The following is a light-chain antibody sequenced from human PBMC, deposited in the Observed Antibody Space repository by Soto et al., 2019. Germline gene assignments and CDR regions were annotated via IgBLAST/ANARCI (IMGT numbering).Light chain of an antibody. V-gene: IGKV3-15*01. Sequence: EIVLTQFPGTLSLSPGERATLSCRASQSVSNYLAWYQRKPGQAPRLLIYGASTRATGIPARFSGSGSGTEFTLTISSLQSEDFAVYYCQQYNNWPRTFGQGTKV. CDR2: GAS. J-gene: IGKJ1*01. CDR1: QSVSNY. CDR3: QQYNNWPRT.